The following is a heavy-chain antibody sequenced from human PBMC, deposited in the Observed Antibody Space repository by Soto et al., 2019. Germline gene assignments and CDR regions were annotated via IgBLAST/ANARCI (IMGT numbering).Heavy chain of an antibody. CDR1: GDSINSDYYY. J-gene: IGHJ4*02. Sequence: QVQLQESGPGLVKPSETLSLTCTVSGDSINSDYYYWSWIRQPPGKGLEWIGYISNNGRTNYSPSLKSRITSSRDTSKNQFSLRVRSGTAADTAVYYCAREWGDCGDGSCYRPFFDYWGLGSLVTVSS. CDR2: ISNNGRT. CDR3: AREWGDCGDGSCYRPFFDY. D-gene: IGHD2-15*01. V-gene: IGHV4-30-4*01.